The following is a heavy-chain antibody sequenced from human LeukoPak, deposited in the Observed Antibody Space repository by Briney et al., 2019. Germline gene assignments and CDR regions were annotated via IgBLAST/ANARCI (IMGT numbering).Heavy chain of an antibody. D-gene: IGHD2-15*01. Sequence: SVKVSCKASGGTFSSYAISWVRQAPGQGLERMGGIIPIFGTANYAQKFQGRVTITADESTSTAYMELSSLRSEDTAVYYCASGYCSGGSCYHNWFDPWGQGTLVTVSS. CDR3: ASGYCSGGSCYHNWFDP. CDR2: IIPIFGTA. V-gene: IGHV1-69*13. J-gene: IGHJ5*02. CDR1: GGTFSSYA.